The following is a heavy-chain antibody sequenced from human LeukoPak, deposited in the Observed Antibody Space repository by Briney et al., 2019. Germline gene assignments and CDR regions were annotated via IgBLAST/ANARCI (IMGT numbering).Heavy chain of an antibody. Sequence: SVKVSCKASGYTFTTYGISWVRQAPGQGLEWMGGIIPIFGTANYAQKFQGRVTITADESTSTAYMELSSLRSEDTAVYYCARASERRDGYSTAYWGQGTLVTVSS. J-gene: IGHJ4*02. D-gene: IGHD5-24*01. CDR1: GYTFTTYG. V-gene: IGHV1-69*13. CDR3: ARASERRDGYSTAY. CDR2: IIPIFGTA.